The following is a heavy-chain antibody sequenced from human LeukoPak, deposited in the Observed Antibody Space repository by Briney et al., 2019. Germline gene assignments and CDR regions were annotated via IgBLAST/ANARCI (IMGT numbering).Heavy chain of an antibody. D-gene: IGHD6-13*01. CDR3: ARDVLIAADGVIRLDAFDI. Sequence: GGSLRLSCAASGFTFSSYNMNWVRQTPGKGLEWVSSISSSSSSIYYADSVKGRFTISRDNAKNSLYLQMNSLRAEDTAVYYCARDVLIAADGVIRLDAFDIWGQGTVVTVSS. CDR2: ISSSSSSI. V-gene: IGHV3-21*01. J-gene: IGHJ3*02. CDR1: GFTFSSYN.